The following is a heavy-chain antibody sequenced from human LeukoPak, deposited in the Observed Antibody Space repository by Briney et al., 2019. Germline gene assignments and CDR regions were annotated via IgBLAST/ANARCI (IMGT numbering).Heavy chain of an antibody. J-gene: IGHJ4*02. V-gene: IGHV3-7*01. D-gene: IGHD3-10*01. CDR3: VSGSEGYGDE. CDR1: GFTFSSYW. Sequence: RGSLRDSCTASGFTFSSYWMSWVRQAPGKGLECVANINQGGSDKYYVDSVTGRFTISRDNAKDSVYLQMNSLRAEDTAVYYCVSGSEGYGDEWGQG. CDR2: INQGGSDK.